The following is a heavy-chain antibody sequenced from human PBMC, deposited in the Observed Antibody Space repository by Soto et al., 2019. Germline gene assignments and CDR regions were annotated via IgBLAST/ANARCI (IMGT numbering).Heavy chain of an antibody. D-gene: IGHD3-16*01. CDR3: VRDDPGLGIDY. CDR2: IDSAGSST. V-gene: IGHV3-74*01. J-gene: IGHJ4*02. Sequence: PGGSLRLSCAASGFTFSSYWMHWVRQPPGEGLVWVSHIDSAGSSTTYADSVKGRFAVSRDNAKNTLYLQMNSLRAEDTAVYYCVRDDPGLGIDYWGQGTLVTVSS. CDR1: GFTFSSYW.